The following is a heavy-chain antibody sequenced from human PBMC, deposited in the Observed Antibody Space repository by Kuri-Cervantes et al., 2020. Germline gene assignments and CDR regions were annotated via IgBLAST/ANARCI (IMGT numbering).Heavy chain of an antibody. CDR1: GVSIVTNNHQ. CDR2: VYYTGST. D-gene: IGHD2-15*01. CDR3: VRLDWEIVPQFDS. V-gene: IGHV4-39*01. Sequence: SETLSLTCLVSGVSIVTNNHQWGWIRQAPGKGLEWIGNVYYTGSTFNNPSLKSRVSMSVDTSKNQVSLRLTSMTAADTGLYYCVRLDWEIVPQFDSWGPGVQVTVSS. J-gene: IGHJ4*02.